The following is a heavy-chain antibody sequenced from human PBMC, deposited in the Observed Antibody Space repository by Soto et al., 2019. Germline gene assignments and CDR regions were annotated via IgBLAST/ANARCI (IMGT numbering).Heavy chain of an antibody. CDR2: ISFDGNNK. D-gene: IGHD2-2*01. Sequence: QVQLVESGGGVVQPGRSLRLSCAASGFTFISYDMHWVRQAPGKGLEWVAVISFDGNNKYFSDSVKVRFTVSRDNSKDTLYLQMNSLRGEDTAVYFCACDSSNFEGRIGNWGQGTLGTVSS. CDR3: ACDSSNFEGRIGN. CDR1: GFTFISYD. J-gene: IGHJ4*02. V-gene: IGHV3-30*03.